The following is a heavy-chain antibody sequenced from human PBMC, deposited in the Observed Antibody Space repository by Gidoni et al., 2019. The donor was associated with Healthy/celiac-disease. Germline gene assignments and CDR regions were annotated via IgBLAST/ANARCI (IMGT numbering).Heavy chain of an antibody. J-gene: IGHJ4*02. D-gene: IGHD4-17*01. Sequence: QVQLVESGGGVVQPGRSLRLSCAASGFTFSSYGMHWVRQATGKGLEWVAVIWYDGSNKYYADSVKGRFTISRDNSKNTLYLQMNSRRAEDTAVYYCAMGADYGGNSALGYWGQGTLVTVSS. V-gene: IGHV3-33*01. CDR3: AMGADYGGNSALGY. CDR2: IWYDGSNK. CDR1: GFTFSSYG.